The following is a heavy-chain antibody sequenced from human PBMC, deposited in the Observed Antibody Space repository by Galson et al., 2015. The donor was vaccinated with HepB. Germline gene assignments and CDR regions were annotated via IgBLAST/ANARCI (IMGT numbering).Heavy chain of an antibody. CDR3: TRDQGPYGDYVPH. Sequence: SLRLSCAASGFTFSSYSMNWVRQAPGKGLEWVSSISSSSSYIYYADSVKGRFTISRDNAKNSLYLQMNSLRAEDTAVYYCTRDQGPYGDYVPHWGQGTLVTVSS. J-gene: IGHJ4*02. D-gene: IGHD4-17*01. V-gene: IGHV3-21*01. CDR1: GFTFSSYS. CDR2: ISSSSSYI.